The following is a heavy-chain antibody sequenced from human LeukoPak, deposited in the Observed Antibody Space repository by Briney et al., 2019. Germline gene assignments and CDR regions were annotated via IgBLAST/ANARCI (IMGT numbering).Heavy chain of an antibody. CDR3: AKNAYTTGWYPHY. CDR1: GYTFTNYD. Sequence: ASVKVACKASGYTFTNYDISWVRQAPGQGLEWMGWISAYNGNTNYAQRLQGRVTMTTDTSTSTAYMELRSLTSDDTAVYYCAKNAYTTGWYPHYWGQGTLVTVSS. D-gene: IGHD6-19*01. J-gene: IGHJ4*02. CDR2: ISAYNGNT. V-gene: IGHV1-18*01.